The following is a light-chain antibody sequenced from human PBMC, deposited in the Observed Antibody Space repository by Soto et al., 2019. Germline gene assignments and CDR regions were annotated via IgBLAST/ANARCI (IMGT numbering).Light chain of an antibody. Sequence: EAVLTQSPGTLSLSPGERATLSCRASQTFSSSYLAWYQQKLGQAPRLLIYGASKRATGVPDRFSGSGSGTDFTLTISRLEPEDFAVYYCQQYGSSPLTFGGGTKVDI. CDR2: GAS. CDR3: QQYGSSPLT. J-gene: IGKJ4*01. CDR1: QTFSSSY. V-gene: IGKV3-20*01.